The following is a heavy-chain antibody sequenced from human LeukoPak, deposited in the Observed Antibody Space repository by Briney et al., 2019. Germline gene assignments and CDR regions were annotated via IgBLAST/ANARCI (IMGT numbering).Heavy chain of an antibody. CDR1: DGSISSYY. J-gene: IGHJ5*02. D-gene: IGHD6-19*01. Sequence: SETLSLTCTVSDGSISSYYWSWIRQPPGKGLEWIGYIYYTGSTNYNPSLKSRVTISVDTSKNQFSLKLSSVTAADTAVYYCASHSVAGSHQFDPWGQGTLVTVSS. CDR3: ASHSVAGSHQFDP. V-gene: IGHV4-59*01. CDR2: IYYTGST.